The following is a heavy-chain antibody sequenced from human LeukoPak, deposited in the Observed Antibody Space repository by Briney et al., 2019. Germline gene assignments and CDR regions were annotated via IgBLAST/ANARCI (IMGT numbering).Heavy chain of an antibody. CDR1: GGFISSSSYY. Sequence: SETLSLTCTVSGGFISSSSYYWGWIRQPPGKGLEWIGSIYYSGSTYYNPSLKSRVTISVDTSKNQFSLKLSSVTAADTAVYYCARLGYYDSSLGSWGQGTLVTVSS. D-gene: IGHD3-22*01. CDR3: ARLGYYDSSLGS. V-gene: IGHV4-39*01. J-gene: IGHJ4*02. CDR2: IYYSGST.